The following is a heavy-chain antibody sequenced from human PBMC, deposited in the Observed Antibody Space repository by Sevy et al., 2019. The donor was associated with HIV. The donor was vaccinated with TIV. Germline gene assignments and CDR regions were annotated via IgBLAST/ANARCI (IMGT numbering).Heavy chain of an antibody. Sequence: GGSLRLSCAPSGFXFSSYWMSWVRQAPGKGLEWVANIKQDGSEKYYVDSVKGRFTISRDNAKNSLYLQMNSLRAEDTAVYYCARDRYYYDSXGSRXMDVXGQGTTVTVSS. V-gene: IGHV3-7*03. D-gene: IGHD3-22*01. CDR1: GFXFSSYW. J-gene: IGHJ6*02. CDR3: ARDRYYYDSXGSRXMDV. CDR2: IKQDGSEK.